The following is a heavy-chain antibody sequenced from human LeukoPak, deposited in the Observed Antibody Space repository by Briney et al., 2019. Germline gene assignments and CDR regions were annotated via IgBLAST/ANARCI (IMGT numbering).Heavy chain of an antibody. CDR1: GFTFSSYW. V-gene: IGHV3-7*01. Sequence: GGSLRLSCAASGFTFSSYWMSWVRQAPGKGLEWVANTKQDGSEKYYVDSVKGRFTISRDNAKNSLYLQMNSLRAEDTAVYYCARSRPYNYGSGSYPRVFDYWGQGTLVTVSS. D-gene: IGHD3-10*01. J-gene: IGHJ4*02. CDR3: ARSRPYNYGSGSYPRVFDY. CDR2: TKQDGSEK.